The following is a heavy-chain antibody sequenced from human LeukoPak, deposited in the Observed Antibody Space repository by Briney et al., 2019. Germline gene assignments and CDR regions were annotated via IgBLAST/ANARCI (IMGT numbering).Heavy chain of an antibody. CDR2: ISAYNGNT. CDR3: ARCSYDCSRTSCYGPRYYYYYYMDV. V-gene: IGHV1-18*01. J-gene: IGHJ6*03. CDR1: GYTFTSYG. D-gene: IGHD2-2*01. Sequence: ASVKVSCKASGYTFTSYGISWVRQAPGQGLEWMGWISAYNGNTNYAQKLQGRVTMTTGTSTSTAYMELRSLRSDDTAVYYCARCSYDCSRTSCYGPRYYYYYYMDVWGKGTTVTVSS.